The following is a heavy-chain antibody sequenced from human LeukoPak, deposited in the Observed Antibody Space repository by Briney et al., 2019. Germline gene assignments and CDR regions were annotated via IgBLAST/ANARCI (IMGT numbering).Heavy chain of an antibody. D-gene: IGHD2-21*01. Sequence: GGSLRLSCAASGFTFSSYEMNWVRQAPGKGLEWVSYISSSGSTIYYADSVKGRFTISRDNAKNSLYLQMNSLRAEDTAVYYCAGGAFRYYYYMDVWGKGTTVTVSS. J-gene: IGHJ6*03. CDR2: ISSSGSTI. CDR1: GFTFSSYE. V-gene: IGHV3-48*03. CDR3: AGGAFRYYYYMDV.